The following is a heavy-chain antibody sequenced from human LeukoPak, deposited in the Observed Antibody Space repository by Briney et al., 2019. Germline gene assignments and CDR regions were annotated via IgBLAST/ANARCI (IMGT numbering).Heavy chain of an antibody. J-gene: IGHJ4*02. CDR2: ISSSGSTI. Sequence: GGSLRLSCAASGFTFSSYNMNWVRQAPGKGLEWVSYISSSGSTIYYADSVKGRFTISRDNAKNSLYLQMNSLRAEDTAVYYCARRRYYYDSSLSIGYWGQGTLVTVSS. CDR1: GFTFSSYN. V-gene: IGHV3-48*03. CDR3: ARRRYYYDSSLSIGY. D-gene: IGHD3-22*01.